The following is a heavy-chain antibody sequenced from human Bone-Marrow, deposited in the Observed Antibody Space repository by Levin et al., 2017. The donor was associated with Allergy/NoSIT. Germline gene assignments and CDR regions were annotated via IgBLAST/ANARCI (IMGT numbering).Heavy chain of an antibody. CDR3: ARGPRIGNARGWFDP. V-gene: IGHV3-66*01. J-gene: IGHJ5*02. D-gene: IGHD3-10*01. Sequence: GGSLRLSCEVSGFIVNDYYMKWVRQAPGKGPECVSVIYSGDRTFYSDSVKGRFTISRENSNNTLYLQMNNLRVEDSAIYYCARGPRIGNARGWFDPWGHGTLVTVTS. CDR2: IYSGDRT. CDR1: GFIVNDYY.